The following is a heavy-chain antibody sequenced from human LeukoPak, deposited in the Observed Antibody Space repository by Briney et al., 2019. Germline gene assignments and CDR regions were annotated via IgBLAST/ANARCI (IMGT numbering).Heavy chain of an antibody. J-gene: IGHJ4*02. D-gene: IGHD2-8*01. CDR3: AKTRSTNMGYYFDY. V-gene: IGHV3-23*01. CDR2: ISGSGDST. Sequence: GGSLRLSCAASGFTFSSYAMSWVRQAPGKGLEWVSTISGSGDSTYYADSVKGRFTISRDNSKNTLYLQMNSLRAEDTAVYYCAKTRSTNMGYYFDYWGQGTLVTVSS. CDR1: GFTFSSYA.